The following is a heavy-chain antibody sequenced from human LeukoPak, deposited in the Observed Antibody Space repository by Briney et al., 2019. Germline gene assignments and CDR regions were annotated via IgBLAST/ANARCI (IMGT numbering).Heavy chain of an antibody. CDR3: AKEADYYDSSGSLDY. CDR2: ISYDGSNK. CDR1: GFTFSSYA. Sequence: GGSLRLSCAASGFTFSSYAMHWVRQAPGKGLEWVAVISYDGSNKYYADSVKGRFTISRDNSKNTLYLQMNSLRAEDTAVYYCAKEADYYDSSGSLDYWGQGTLVTVSS. J-gene: IGHJ4*02. D-gene: IGHD3-22*01. V-gene: IGHV3-30-3*01.